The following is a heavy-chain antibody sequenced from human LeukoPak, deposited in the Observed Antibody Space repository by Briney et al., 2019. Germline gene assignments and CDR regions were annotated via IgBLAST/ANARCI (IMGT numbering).Heavy chain of an antibody. Sequence: SETLSLTCTVSGDSISSYYWSWIRQSPGKGLEWIGYISYSGSTNYNPSLKSRVTISLDTSKNQLFLKLSSVTAADTAVYYCARHANYYGSGSYLNWFDPWGQGTLVTVSS. D-gene: IGHD3-10*01. V-gene: IGHV4-59*08. CDR2: ISYSGST. CDR3: ARHANYYGSGSYLNWFDP. CDR1: GDSISSYY. J-gene: IGHJ5*02.